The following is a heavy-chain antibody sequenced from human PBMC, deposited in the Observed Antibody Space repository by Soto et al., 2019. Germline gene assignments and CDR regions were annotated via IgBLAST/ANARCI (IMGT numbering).Heavy chain of an antibody. CDR3: TTSQMGEYFDN. V-gene: IGHV4-4*02. CDR2: IYHSGSI. CDR1: GDSITSTHW. D-gene: IGHD1-26*01. J-gene: IGHJ4*02. Sequence: SETLSLTCAVSGDSITSTHWWSWVRQPPGKGLELIGEIYHSGSINYSPSLKSRAVISADRSKNEFSLSLNSVTAADTAVYYCTTSQMGEYFDNWGQGTLVTVSS.